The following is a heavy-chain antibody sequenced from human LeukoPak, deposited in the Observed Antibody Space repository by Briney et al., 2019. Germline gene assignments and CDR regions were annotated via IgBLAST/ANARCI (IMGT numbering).Heavy chain of an antibody. CDR2: IIPILGIA. D-gene: IGHD2-15*01. CDR1: GGTFSSYT. J-gene: IGHJ6*02. V-gene: IGHV1-69*04. CDR3: ARDPIVVVAATHYYYYYGMDV. Sequence: SVKVSCKASGGTFSSYTISWVRQAPGQGLEWMGRIIPILGIANYAQKFQGRVTITADKSTSTAYMELSSLRSEDTAVYYCARDPIVVVAATHYYYYYGMDVWGQGTTDTVSS.